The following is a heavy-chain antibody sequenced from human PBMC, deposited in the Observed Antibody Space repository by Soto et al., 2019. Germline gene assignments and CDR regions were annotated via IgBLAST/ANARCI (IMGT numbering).Heavy chain of an antibody. CDR3: AKDVESGWYEAFDY. V-gene: IGHV3-23*01. J-gene: IGHJ4*02. CDR1: GFAFSQYG. D-gene: IGHD6-19*01. Sequence: PGGSILCCAASGFAFSQYGMSWVRQAPGKGLEWVSSIRSFDYRTNYADSVKGRFTISRDNSKSTLSLQMNSLRAEDTAVYYCAKDVESGWYEAFDYWGPGTLVTVSS. CDR2: IRSFDYRT.